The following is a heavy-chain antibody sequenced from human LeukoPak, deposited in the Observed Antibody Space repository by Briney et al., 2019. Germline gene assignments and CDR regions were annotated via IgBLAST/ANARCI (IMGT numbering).Heavy chain of an antibody. Sequence: AASVKVSCKASGFTFTSSTMQWVRQARGQRLEWIGWIVVGSGNTNYAQKFQERVTITRDMSTSTVYMEVSSLRSEDTAVYYCAAGYYYSSGSSYMDVWGKGTTVTISS. J-gene: IGHJ6*03. CDR1: GFTFTSST. V-gene: IGHV1-58*02. CDR3: AAGYYYSSGSSYMDV. CDR2: IVVGSGNT. D-gene: IGHD3-10*01.